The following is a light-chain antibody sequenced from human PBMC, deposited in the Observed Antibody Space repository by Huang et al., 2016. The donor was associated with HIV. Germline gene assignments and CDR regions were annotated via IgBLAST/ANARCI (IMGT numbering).Light chain of an antibody. Sequence: ETVMTQSPVTLSVSPGGRASLSCRSSQIVSSHLAWYQQKPGQAPRLLIYAASTRATGVPARFRGSGAGTEFTLTISPLQSEDSAVYYCQQYNDFRSTFGPGTRVEIK. V-gene: IGKV3-15*01. CDR3: QQYNDFRST. J-gene: IGKJ3*01. CDR1: QIVSSH. CDR2: AAS.